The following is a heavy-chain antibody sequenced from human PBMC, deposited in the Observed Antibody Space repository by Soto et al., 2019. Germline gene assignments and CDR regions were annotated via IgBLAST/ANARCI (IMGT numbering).Heavy chain of an antibody. D-gene: IGHD6-13*01. CDR3: GRYPSWQGDDRYYFDY. V-gene: IGHV1-69*05. CDR2: IIPIVGTA. Sequence: SVKVSCKAAGGTFSSYAISWVRQAPGQGLEWMGGIIPIVGTANYSQKFQGRVAITRDASASTAYMELSSRRSEDTAVYYCGRYPSWQGDDRYYFDYWGQG. J-gene: IGHJ4*02. CDR1: GGTFSSYA.